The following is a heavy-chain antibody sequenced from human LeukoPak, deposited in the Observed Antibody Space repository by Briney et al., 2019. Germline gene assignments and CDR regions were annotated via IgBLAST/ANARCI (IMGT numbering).Heavy chain of an antibody. V-gene: IGHV3-23*01. CDR3: AKDHMSGWYVLGY. CDR2: ISNSGGGT. Sequence: GGSLRLSCAASGFIFNNYAMSWVRQAPGKGLEWVSGISNSGGGTYYADSVKGRFTISRDNSKNTLYLQMNSLRAEDTAVYYCAKDHMSGWYVLGYWGQGTLVTASS. CDR1: GFIFNNYA. J-gene: IGHJ4*02. D-gene: IGHD6-19*01.